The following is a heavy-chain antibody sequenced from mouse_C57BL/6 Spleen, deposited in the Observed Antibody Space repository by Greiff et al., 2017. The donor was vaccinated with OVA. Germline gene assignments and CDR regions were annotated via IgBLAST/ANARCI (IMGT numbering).Heavy chain of an antibody. J-gene: IGHJ4*01. Sequence: QVQLQQSGAELVKPGASVKISCKASGYAFSSYWMNWVKQRPGKGLEWIGQIYPGDGDTNYNGKFKGKATLTADKSSSTAYMQLSSLTSEDSAVYFCARSDSITSYAMDYWGQGTSVTVSS. D-gene: IGHD1-1*01. CDR1: GYAFSSYW. CDR3: ARSDSITSYAMDY. CDR2: IYPGDGDT. V-gene: IGHV1-80*01.